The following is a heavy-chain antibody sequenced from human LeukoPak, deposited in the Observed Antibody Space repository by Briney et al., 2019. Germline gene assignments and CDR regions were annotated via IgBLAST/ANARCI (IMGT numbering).Heavy chain of an antibody. D-gene: IGHD1-26*01. V-gene: IGHV1-46*01. CDR1: GYTFTSYY. J-gene: IGHJ4*02. Sequence: GASVKVSCKASGYTFTSYYMHWVRQAPGQGLEWMGIINPSGGSTSYAQKFQGRVTMTRDTSTSTVYMELSSLRSEDTAVYYCARAPLSGNSYSGSYYPDYWGQGTLVTVSS. CDR2: INPSGGST. CDR3: ARAPLSGNSYSGSYYPDY.